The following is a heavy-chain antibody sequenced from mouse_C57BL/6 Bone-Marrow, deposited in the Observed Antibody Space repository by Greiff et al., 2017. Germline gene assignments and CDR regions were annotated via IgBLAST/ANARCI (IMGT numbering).Heavy chain of an antibody. D-gene: IGHD1-1*01. CDR1: GFNIKNTY. Sequence: VQLQQSVAELVRPGASVTLSCTASGFNIKNTYMHWVKQRPEQGLEWIGRIDPANGNTKYAPKFQGKATITADTSSNTAYLQHSSLTSEDTAIYYCARSYYFGSSDLAWFADWGQGTLVTVSA. V-gene: IGHV14-3*01. J-gene: IGHJ3*01. CDR3: ARSYYFGSSDLAWFAD. CDR2: IDPANGNT.